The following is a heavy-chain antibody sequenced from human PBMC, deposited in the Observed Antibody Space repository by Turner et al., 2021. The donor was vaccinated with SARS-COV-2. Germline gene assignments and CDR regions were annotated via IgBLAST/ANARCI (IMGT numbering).Heavy chain of an antibody. V-gene: IGHV1-8*03. D-gene: IGHD4-4*01. Sequence: VQLVQSGAEVKTPGASVTLSCKASVYTFTTYDINWVCQAAGQGREWMGWMNPNSGHTAYAQKFQGRVTITRKTSISTVYMELSSLRSDDTAVYYCAGRDSNGYVGAFDMWGQGTMVTVSS. CDR3: AGRDSNGYVGAFDM. CDR1: VYTFTTYD. CDR2: MNPNSGHT. J-gene: IGHJ3*02.